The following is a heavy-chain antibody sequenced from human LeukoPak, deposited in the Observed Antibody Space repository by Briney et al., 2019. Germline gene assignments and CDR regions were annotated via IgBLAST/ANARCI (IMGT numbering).Heavy chain of an antibody. Sequence: ASVKVSCKASGYTFTSYGISWVRQAPGQGLEWMVWISAYNGNTNYAQKLQGRVTMTTDTSTSTAYMELRSLRSDDTAVYYCARNGGITMIVASAFDIWGQGTMVTVSS. D-gene: IGHD3-22*01. CDR1: GYTFTSYG. V-gene: IGHV1-18*01. CDR2: ISAYNGNT. CDR3: ARNGGITMIVASAFDI. J-gene: IGHJ3*02.